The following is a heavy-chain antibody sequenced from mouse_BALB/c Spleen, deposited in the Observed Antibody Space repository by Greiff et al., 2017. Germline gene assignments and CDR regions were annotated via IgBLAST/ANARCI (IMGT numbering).Heavy chain of an antibody. CDR1: GFTFSSFG. CDR2: ISSGSSTI. V-gene: IGHV5-17*02. Sequence: DVMLVESGGGLVQPGGSRKLSCAASGFTFSSFGMHWVRQAPEKGLEWVAYISSGSSTIYYADTVKGRFTISRDNPKNTLFLQMTSLRSEDTAMYYCARRPYYDYNYAMDYWGQGTSVTVSS. J-gene: IGHJ4*01. D-gene: IGHD2-4*01. CDR3: ARRPYYDYNYAMDY.